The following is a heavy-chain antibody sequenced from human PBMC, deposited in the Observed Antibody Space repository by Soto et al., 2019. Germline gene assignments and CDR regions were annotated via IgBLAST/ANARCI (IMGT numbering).Heavy chain of an antibody. J-gene: IGHJ4*02. Sequence: SETLSLTCTVSGGSINTFYWSWVRQPAGKGLEWIGRIFSSGSTSFNPSLESRVAMSVDTSKNHFSLNLSSVTAADMAVYYCAREGSYSAYNFAHGVQLWSFDFWGQGALVTAPQ. CDR1: GGSINTFY. CDR3: AREGSYSAYNFAHGVQLWSFDF. D-gene: IGHD5-12*01. CDR2: IFSSGST. V-gene: IGHV4-4*07.